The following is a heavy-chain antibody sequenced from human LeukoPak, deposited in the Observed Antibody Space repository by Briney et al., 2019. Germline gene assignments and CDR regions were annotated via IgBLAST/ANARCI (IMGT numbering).Heavy chain of an antibody. Sequence: PGGSLRLSCAASGFTFSSYAMHWVRQAPGKGLEWVAVITSDGSNKYYAESVRGRFTISRDNSKNTLYLQMNSLRPEDTAVYHCARGGLTGATLGPFDYWGQGTLVTVSS. CDR2: ITSDGSNK. CDR1: GFTFSSYA. D-gene: IGHD7-27*01. CDR3: ARGGLTGATLGPFDY. V-gene: IGHV3-30-3*01. J-gene: IGHJ4*02.